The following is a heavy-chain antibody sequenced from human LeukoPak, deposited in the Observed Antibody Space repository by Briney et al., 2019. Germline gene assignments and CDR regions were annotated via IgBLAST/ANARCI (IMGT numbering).Heavy chain of an antibody. CDR3: AKTRGRYYYYYMDV. D-gene: IGHD3-10*01. CDR2: FDPEDGET. V-gene: IGHV1-24*01. CDR1: GYTLTELS. J-gene: IGHJ6*03. Sequence: ASVKVSCKVSGYTLTELSMHWVRQAPGKGLEWMGGFDPEDGETIYAQKFQGRVTITTDESTSTAYMELSSLRSEDAAVYYCAKTRGRYYYYYMDVWGKGTTVTVSS.